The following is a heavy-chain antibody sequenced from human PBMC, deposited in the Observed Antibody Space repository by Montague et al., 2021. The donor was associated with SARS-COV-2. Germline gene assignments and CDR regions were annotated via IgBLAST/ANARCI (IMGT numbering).Heavy chain of an antibody. D-gene: IGHD1-1*01. Sequence: SETLSLTCTVSGGSITVSRYDWGWIRQPPGKGLEWIGSVHYTGTTSYNAYLKSRLTISVDTSENQFSLKMTSVTASDTAVYYCAGHRANAGSFDIWGQGTMVTVSS. V-gene: IGHV4-39*01. CDR2: VHYTGTT. CDR1: GGSITVSRYD. CDR3: AGHRANAGSFDI. J-gene: IGHJ3*02.